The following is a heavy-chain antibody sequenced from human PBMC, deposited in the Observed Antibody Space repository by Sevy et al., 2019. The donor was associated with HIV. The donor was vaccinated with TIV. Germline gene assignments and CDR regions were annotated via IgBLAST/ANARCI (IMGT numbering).Heavy chain of an antibody. CDR3: GSDGGGIVLEVAAVLDY. CDR2: ISVYNDDT. Sequence: ASVKVSCKASGYTFNSYGISWVRQAPGQGLEWMGWISVYNDDTNYAQKLQGRLTMTTDTSTSTPYMELRGLRSDDTAVYYCGSDGGGIVLEVAAVLDYWGQGTLVTVSS. J-gene: IGHJ4*02. V-gene: IGHV1-18*01. CDR1: GYTFNSYG. D-gene: IGHD2-15*01.